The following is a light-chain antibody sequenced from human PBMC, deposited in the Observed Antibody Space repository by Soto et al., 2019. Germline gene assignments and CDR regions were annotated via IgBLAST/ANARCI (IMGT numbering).Light chain of an antibody. Sequence: DIQMTQSPSSLSASVGDRVTITCRASQGISNYLAWYQQKPGKVPKLLIYAASTLQSGVPSRFSGSGSGTDFTLTISSLLPEDVATYYCQKYNSAPWTFGQGTKVESK. J-gene: IGKJ1*01. CDR2: AAS. CDR3: QKYNSAPWT. V-gene: IGKV1-27*01. CDR1: QGISNY.